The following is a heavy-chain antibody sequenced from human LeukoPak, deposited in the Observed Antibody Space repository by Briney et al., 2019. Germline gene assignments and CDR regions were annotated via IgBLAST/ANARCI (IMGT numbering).Heavy chain of an antibody. V-gene: IGHV4-59*01. D-gene: IGHD3-3*01. Sequence: SETLSLTCTVSGDSISTYYWSWIRQPPGKGLEWIGYIYYSGSTNYHPSLKSRVTISVDTSKNQFSLKLSSVTAADTAAYYCARGTAGGSGYYTHLGVYYYYYMDAWGKGTTVTVSS. CDR2: IYYSGST. CDR1: GDSISTYY. J-gene: IGHJ6*03. CDR3: ARGTAGGSGYYTHLGVYYYYYMDA.